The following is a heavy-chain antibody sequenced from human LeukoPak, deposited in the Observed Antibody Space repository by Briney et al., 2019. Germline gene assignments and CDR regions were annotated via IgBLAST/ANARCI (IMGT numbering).Heavy chain of an antibody. V-gene: IGHV3-66*01. J-gene: IGHJ4*01. CDR3: ARDIPSRY. D-gene: IGHD2-21*01. CDR2: IYADGST. Sequence: PGGSLRLSCAASGFTVSTNYMSWVRQAPGKGLEWVSLIYADGSTFYADSVKGRFTISRDSSKNTLCLQMNILRAEDTAVYYCARDIPSRYWGHGTLVTVHS. CDR1: GFTVSTNY.